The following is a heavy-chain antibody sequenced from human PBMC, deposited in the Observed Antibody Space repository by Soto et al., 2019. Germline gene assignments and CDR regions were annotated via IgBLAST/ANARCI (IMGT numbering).Heavy chain of an antibody. CDR2: IYYSGST. Sequence: SETLSLTCTVSGGSSRSGGYYWSWIRQHPGKGLEWIGYIYYSGSTYYNPSLKSRVTISVDTSKNQFSLKLSSVTAADTAVYYCARDSLFKAVAGPYYYYGMDVWGQGTTVTVSS. J-gene: IGHJ6*02. V-gene: IGHV4-31*03. D-gene: IGHD6-19*01. CDR3: ARDSLFKAVAGPYYYYGMDV. CDR1: GGSSRSGGYY.